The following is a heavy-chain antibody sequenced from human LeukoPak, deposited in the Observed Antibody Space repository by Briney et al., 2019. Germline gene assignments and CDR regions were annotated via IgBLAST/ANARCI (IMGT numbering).Heavy chain of an antibody. CDR3: ARFGDAFDN. CDR2: MNPNSGNT. J-gene: IGHJ3*02. V-gene: IGHV1-8*01. CDR1: GYTFTSYD. Sequence: ASVKVSCNASGYTFTSYDINWVRQATGQGLEWMGWMNPNSGNTGYAQKFQGRVTMTRNTSISTAYMEPSSLRSEATAVYYCARFGDAFDNWGQGTMVTVSS. D-gene: IGHD3-10*01.